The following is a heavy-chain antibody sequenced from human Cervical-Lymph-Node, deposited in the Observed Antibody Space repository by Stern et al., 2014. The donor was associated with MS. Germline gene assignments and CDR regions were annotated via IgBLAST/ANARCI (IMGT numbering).Heavy chain of an antibody. CDR3: ARDYEDTSMLFDH. D-gene: IGHD2-8*01. Sequence: MQLVDSGGAVVQPGRSLRLSCAASGFTFSSYGMHWVRQAPGKGLEWVTVISYDGNHKYYAASVKGRFTISRDNSKNTLHLQMNSVTPDDTAIYYCARDYEDTSMLFDHWGQGTLVTVSS. CDR2: ISYDGNHK. V-gene: IGHV3-30*03. J-gene: IGHJ4*02. CDR1: GFTFSSYG.